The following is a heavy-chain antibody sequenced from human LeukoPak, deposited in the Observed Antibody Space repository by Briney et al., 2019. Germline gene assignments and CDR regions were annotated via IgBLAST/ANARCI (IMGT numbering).Heavy chain of an antibody. CDR3: ATYSSSWHAIDY. CDR2: INSDGSST. V-gene: IGHV3-74*01. D-gene: IGHD6-13*01. J-gene: IGHJ4*02. CDR1: GFTFSRYW. Sequence: GGSLRLSCAASGFTFSRYWMHWVREAPGKGLGWVSRINSDGSSTSYADSVKGRFTISRDNAKNTLYLKMNSLRGEDTAVYYCATYSSSWHAIDYWGQGTLVTVSS.